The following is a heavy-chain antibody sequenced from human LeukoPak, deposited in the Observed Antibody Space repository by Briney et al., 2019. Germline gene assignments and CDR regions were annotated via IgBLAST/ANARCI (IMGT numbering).Heavy chain of an antibody. CDR1: GYTFTSYA. J-gene: IGHJ4*02. CDR2: INAGNGNT. V-gene: IGHV1-3*01. Sequence: GASVTVSCKASGYTFTSYAMHWVRQAPGQRLEWMGWINAGNGNTKYSQKFQGRVTITRDTSASTAYMELSSLRSEDTAVYYCARGSSRGIAVAGPWQGYFDYWGQGTLVTVSS. CDR3: ARGSSRGIAVAGPWQGYFDY. D-gene: IGHD6-19*01.